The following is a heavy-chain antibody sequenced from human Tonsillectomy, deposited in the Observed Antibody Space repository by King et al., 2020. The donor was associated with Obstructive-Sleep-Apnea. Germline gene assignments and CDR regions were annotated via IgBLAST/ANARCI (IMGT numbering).Heavy chain of an antibody. J-gene: IGHJ6*02. D-gene: IGHD6-13*01. CDR2: IYWDDDK. Sequence: TLKESGPTLVKPTQTLTLTCTFSGFSLSSSGVGVGWIPQPPGKALEGLALIYWDDDKRYSPSLKSRGTITKDTSKNQVVLTMTNMDPVDTATYYCAHSRFSSSLWGMDVWGQGTTVTVSS. V-gene: IGHV2-5*02. CDR1: GFSLSSSGVG. CDR3: AHSRFSSSLWGMDV.